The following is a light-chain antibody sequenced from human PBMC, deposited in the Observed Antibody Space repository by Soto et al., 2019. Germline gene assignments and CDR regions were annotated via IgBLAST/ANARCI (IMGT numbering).Light chain of an antibody. CDR2: RAS. J-gene: IGKJ1*01. Sequence: DIQMTQSPSTLSASVGDRVTITCRASQSISSYLAWYQHQPGKAPKLLIYRASSLQYGVPSRFSGSGSGTDFTLTISSLQPDDFATYYCQQYDDSSPTFGQGTKVEIK. V-gene: IGKV1-5*03. CDR3: QQYDDSSPT. CDR1: QSISSY.